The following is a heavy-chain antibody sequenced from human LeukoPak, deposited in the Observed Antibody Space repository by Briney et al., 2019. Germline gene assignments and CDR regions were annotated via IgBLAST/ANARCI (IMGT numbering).Heavy chain of an antibody. D-gene: IGHD6-13*01. Sequence: SEALSLTCTVSGGSISGYYWSWIRQPAGKGLEWIGRIYTSGSTNYNPSLKSRVTMSVVTSKNQFSLKLSSVTAADTAVYYCARSGPGIAAEFDYWGQGTLVTVSS. CDR3: ARSGPGIAAEFDY. V-gene: IGHV4-4*07. CDR1: GGSISGYY. J-gene: IGHJ4*02. CDR2: IYTSGST.